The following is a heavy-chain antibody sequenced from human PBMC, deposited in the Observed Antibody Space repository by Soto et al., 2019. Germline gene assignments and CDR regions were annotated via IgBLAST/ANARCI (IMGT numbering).Heavy chain of an antibody. CDR2: MNVYNGHT. Sequence: QVQLVQSGAEVKKPGASVKVSCKASGYIFNNYAISWVRQAPGQGLEWMGWMNVYNGHTKYAQKVQGRLTMTTDTSTSTAYMELRNLRSDDTAVYYCATDLSSGWFDHWCQGTLVTVSS. CDR1: GYIFNNYA. V-gene: IGHV1-18*01. J-gene: IGHJ5*02. CDR3: ATDLSSGWFDH. D-gene: IGHD6-19*01.